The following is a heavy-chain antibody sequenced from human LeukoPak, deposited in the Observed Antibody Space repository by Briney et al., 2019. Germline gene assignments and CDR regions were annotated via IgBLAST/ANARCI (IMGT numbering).Heavy chain of an antibody. CDR1: GFTFSSYA. D-gene: IGHD3-3*01. CDR3: ARTGGEDYDFWSDYYTGRAFDI. J-gene: IGHJ3*02. CDR2: ISYDGSNK. V-gene: IGHV3-30*04. Sequence: GGSLRLSCAASGFTFSSYAMHWVRQAPGKGLEWVAVISYDGSNKYYADSVKGRFTISRDNSKNTLYLQMNSLRAEDTAVYYCARTGGEDYDFWSDYYTGRAFDIWGQGTMVTVSS.